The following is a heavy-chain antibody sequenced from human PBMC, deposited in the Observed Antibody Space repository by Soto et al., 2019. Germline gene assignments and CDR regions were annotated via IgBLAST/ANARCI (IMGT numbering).Heavy chain of an antibody. CDR3: ARVHVMVVAGSTFDY. Sequence: SETLSLTCTVSGYSISSGCYWAWIRQPPGKGPEWIASIYHGSTTFYNPSLKSRITISVDTSNNQFSLKLTSVTAADTAVYYCARVHVMVVAGSTFDYWGHGTMVTFSS. CDR1: GYSISSGCY. CDR2: IYHGSTT. J-gene: IGHJ4*01. V-gene: IGHV4-38-2*02. D-gene: IGHD6-19*01.